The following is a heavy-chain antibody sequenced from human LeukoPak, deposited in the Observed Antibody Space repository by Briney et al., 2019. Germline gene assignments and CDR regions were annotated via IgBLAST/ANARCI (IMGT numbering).Heavy chain of an antibody. CDR3: ARDREQWVPLGALDL. CDR2: ISPFNGNT. V-gene: IGHV1-18*01. CDR1: GYTFNTYG. D-gene: IGHD6-19*01. J-gene: IGHJ3*01. Sequence: ASVRVSCKASGYTFNTYGISWVRQPPGQGLEWIGWISPFNGNTNYAQNVQGRATMTTDTSTTTAYMDLEGLRYDDTAVYYCARDREQWVPLGALDLWGQGTMVIVSS.